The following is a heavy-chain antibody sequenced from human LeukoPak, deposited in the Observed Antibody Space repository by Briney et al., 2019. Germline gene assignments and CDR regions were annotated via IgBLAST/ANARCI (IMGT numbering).Heavy chain of an antibody. CDR2: INPNSGGT. Sequence: ASVKVSCKASGYTFTGYYMHWVRQAPGQGLEWMGRINPNSGGTNYAQKFQGRVTMTRDTSISTAYMELSRLRSDDTAVYYCARGRSFYSGGYEAINWFDPWGQGTLVTVSS. J-gene: IGHJ5*02. CDR1: GYTFTGYY. CDR3: ARGRSFYSGGYEAINWFDP. D-gene: IGHD1-26*01. V-gene: IGHV1-2*06.